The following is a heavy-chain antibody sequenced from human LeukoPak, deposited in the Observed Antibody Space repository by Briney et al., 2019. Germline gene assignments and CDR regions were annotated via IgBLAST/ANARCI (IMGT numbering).Heavy chain of an antibody. V-gene: IGHV1-46*01. CDR3: ARDRAARDGYKGHFDY. J-gene: IGHJ4*02. Sequence: ASVKVSCKASGYTFTSYYMHWVRQAPGQGLERMGIINPSGGSTSYAQKFQGRVTMTRDMSTSTVYMELSSLRSEDTAVYYCARDRAARDGYKGHFDYWGQGTLVTVSS. D-gene: IGHD5-24*01. CDR2: INPSGGST. CDR1: GYTFTSYY.